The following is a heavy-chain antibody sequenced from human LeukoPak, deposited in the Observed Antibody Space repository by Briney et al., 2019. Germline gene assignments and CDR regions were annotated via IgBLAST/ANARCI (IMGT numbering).Heavy chain of an antibody. CDR1: GYTFTGYY. V-gene: IGHV1-2*06. D-gene: IGHD3-10*01. CDR2: INPNSGGT. CDR3: ARDLDYYGSGSYGD. J-gene: IGHJ4*02. Sequence: ASVKVSCKASGYTFTGYYMHWVRQAPGQGLEWMGRINPNSGGTNYAQKFQGRVTMTRDTSISTAYMELSRLRSDDTAVYYSARDLDYYGSGSYGDWGQGTLVTVSS.